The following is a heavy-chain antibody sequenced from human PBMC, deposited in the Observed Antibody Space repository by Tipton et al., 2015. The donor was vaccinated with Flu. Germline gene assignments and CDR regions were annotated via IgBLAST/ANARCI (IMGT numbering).Heavy chain of an antibody. J-gene: IGHJ4*02. CDR1: GYSISSGYY. V-gene: IGHV4-38-2*02. CDR3: ARVENYYDSSGYSDDY. Sequence: TLSLTCIVSGYSISSGYYWGWIRQPPGKGLEWIGSIYHTGSTYYNPSLKSRVTISVDTSKNQFSLKLSSVTAADTAVYYCARVENYYDSSGYSDDYWGQGTLVTVSS. CDR2: IYHTGST. D-gene: IGHD3-22*01.